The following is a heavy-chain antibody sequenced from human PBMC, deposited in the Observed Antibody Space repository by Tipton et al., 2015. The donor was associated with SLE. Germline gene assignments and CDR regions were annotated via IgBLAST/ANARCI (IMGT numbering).Heavy chain of an antibody. CDR2: IYYSGST. Sequence: TLSLTCTVSGGSISSSSYYWGWIRQPPGKGLEWIGSIYYSGSTYYNPSLKSRVTISVDTSKNQFSLKLSSVTAADTAVYYCARDRDCSSTSCPLDYWGQGTLVTVSS. D-gene: IGHD2-2*01. V-gene: IGHV4-39*07. CDR3: ARDRDCSSTSCPLDY. J-gene: IGHJ4*02. CDR1: GGSISSSSYY.